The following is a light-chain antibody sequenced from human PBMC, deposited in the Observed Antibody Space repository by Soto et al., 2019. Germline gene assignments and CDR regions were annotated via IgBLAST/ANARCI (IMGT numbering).Light chain of an antibody. CDR1: QGISNY. J-gene: IGKJ1*01. CDR2: AAS. CDR3: KKDNGAAWT. V-gene: IGKV1-27*01. Sequence: DIQMTQSPSSLSASVGDRVTITCRASQGISNYLAWYEQKPGKVPKLLNYAASTLQSGGPSRFSGSGSGTDFSLTISSREPEAVATYYCKKDNGAAWTFGRGPKVDIE.